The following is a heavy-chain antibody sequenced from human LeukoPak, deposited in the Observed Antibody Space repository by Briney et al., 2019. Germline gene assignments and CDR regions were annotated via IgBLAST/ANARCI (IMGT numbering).Heavy chain of an antibody. V-gene: IGHV5-51*01. CDR1: GYSFTSYW. J-gene: IGHJ3*02. CDR2: IYPGDSET. CDR3: ARRGDRSRSIVGATRGDAFDI. D-gene: IGHD1-26*01. Sequence: GESLKISCKGSGYSFTSYWIGGVRQMPGKGLEWMGIIYPGDSETIYSPSFQGQVTISADKSINTAYLQWSSLKASDTAMYYCARRGDRSRSIVGATRGDAFDIWGQGTMVTVPS.